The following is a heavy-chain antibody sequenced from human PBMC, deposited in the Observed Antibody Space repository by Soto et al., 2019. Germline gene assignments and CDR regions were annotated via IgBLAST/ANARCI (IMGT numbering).Heavy chain of an antibody. D-gene: IGHD3-16*01. J-gene: IGHJ5*02. CDR2: INHSGST. CDR3: ARLTHPQFGWFDP. Sequence: SETLSLTCAVYGGSFSGYYWSWIRQPPGKGLEWIGEINHSGSTNYNPSLKSRVTISVDTSKNQFSLKLSSVTAADTAVYYCARLTHPQFGWFDPWGQGTLVTVSS. V-gene: IGHV4-34*01. CDR1: GGSFSGYY.